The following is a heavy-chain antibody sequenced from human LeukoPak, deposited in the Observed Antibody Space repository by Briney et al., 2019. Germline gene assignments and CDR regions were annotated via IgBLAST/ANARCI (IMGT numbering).Heavy chain of an antibody. Sequence: PGGSLRLSCAASGFTFSSYWMSWVRQAPGKGLEWVANIKQDGSEKLRVDSVTGRFTIYRDNAENSLCLQLSSLRAEVTAVYYCARDGYGSGCHDYWGQGTLVTVSS. V-gene: IGHV3-7*04. D-gene: IGHD3-10*01. CDR2: IKQDGSEK. CDR3: ARDGYGSGCHDY. J-gene: IGHJ4*02. CDR1: GFTFSSYW.